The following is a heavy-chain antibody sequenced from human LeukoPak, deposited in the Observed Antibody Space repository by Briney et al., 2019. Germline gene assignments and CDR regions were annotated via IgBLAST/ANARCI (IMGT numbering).Heavy chain of an antibody. V-gene: IGHV4-34*01. CDR1: GGSFSGYY. Sequence: SETLSLTCAVYGGSFSGYYWSWIRQPPGKGLEWIGEINHSGSTNYNPSLKSRVTISVDTSKNQFSLKLSSVTAADTAVYYGASAPGYCSSTSCYAMSYYYYYGMDVWGKGTTVTVSS. CDR3: ASAPGYCSSTSCYAMSYYYYYGMDV. D-gene: IGHD2-2*01. J-gene: IGHJ6*04. CDR2: INHSGST.